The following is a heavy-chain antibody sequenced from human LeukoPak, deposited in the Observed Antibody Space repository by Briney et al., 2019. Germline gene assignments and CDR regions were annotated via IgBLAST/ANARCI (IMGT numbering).Heavy chain of an antibody. V-gene: IGHV1-69*05. CDR2: IIPIFGTA. CDR1: GGTFSSYA. Sequence: ASVKVSCKASGGTFSSYAISLVRQAPGQGLEWMGGIIPIFGTANYAQKFQGRVTITTDESTSTAYMELSSLRSEDTAVYYCAREEAVAGIDYWGQGTLVTVSS. CDR3: AREEAVAGIDY. D-gene: IGHD6-19*01. J-gene: IGHJ4*02.